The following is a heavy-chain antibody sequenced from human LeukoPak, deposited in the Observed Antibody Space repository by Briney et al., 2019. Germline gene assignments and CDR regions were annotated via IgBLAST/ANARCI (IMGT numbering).Heavy chain of an antibody. CDR1: GFTFSSYG. Sequence: PGGSLRLSCAASGFTFSSYGMHWVRQAPGKGLEWVAFIRYDGSNKYYADSVKGRFTISRDNSKNTLCLQMNSLRAEDTAVYYCAGASGWYVGYWGQGTLVTVSS. J-gene: IGHJ4*02. D-gene: IGHD6-19*01. CDR3: AGASGWYVGY. V-gene: IGHV3-30*02. CDR2: IRYDGSNK.